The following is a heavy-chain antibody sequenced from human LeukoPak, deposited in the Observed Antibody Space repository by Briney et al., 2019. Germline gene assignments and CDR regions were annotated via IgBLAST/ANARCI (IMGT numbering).Heavy chain of an antibody. V-gene: IGHV3-30*04. J-gene: IGHJ4*02. Sequence: GGSLRLSCAASGFTFSSYAMHWVRQAPGKGLEWVAVISYDGSNKYYADSVKGRFTISRDNSKNTLYLQMNSLRAEDTAVYYCAKDDYDSTPGQWGQGTLVTVSS. CDR1: GFTFSSYA. CDR3: AKDDYDSTPGQ. D-gene: IGHD3-22*01. CDR2: ISYDGSNK.